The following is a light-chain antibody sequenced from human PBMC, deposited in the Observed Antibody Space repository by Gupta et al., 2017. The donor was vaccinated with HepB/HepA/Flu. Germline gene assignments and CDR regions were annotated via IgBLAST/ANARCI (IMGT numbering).Light chain of an antibody. J-gene: IGLJ3*02. CDR2: DND. Sequence: QAVLTQPPSVSADPGQKVTISCPGSSSNIGNNYVSWYRPLPGPAPKLLIHDNDRRRSGIPARFSGSRSGTSATLDNTRLQTGDEADYYCGPWDESLNAWVFGGGTKLTVL. CDR1: SSNIGNNY. CDR3: GPWDESLNAWV. V-gene: IGLV1-51*02.